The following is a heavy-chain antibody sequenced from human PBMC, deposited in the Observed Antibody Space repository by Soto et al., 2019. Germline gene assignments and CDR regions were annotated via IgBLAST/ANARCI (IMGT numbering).Heavy chain of an antibody. V-gene: IGHV4-34*01. J-gene: IGHJ4*02. D-gene: IGHD3-16*01. CDR1: GGSFSGYY. Sequence: SETLSLTCAVYGGSFSGYYWSWIRQPPGKGLEWIGEINHSGSTNYKPSLKSRVTISVDTSKNQFSLKLSSVTAADTAVYYCARVLGYYFDYWGQGTLVTVSS. CDR3: ARVLGYYFDY. CDR2: INHSGST.